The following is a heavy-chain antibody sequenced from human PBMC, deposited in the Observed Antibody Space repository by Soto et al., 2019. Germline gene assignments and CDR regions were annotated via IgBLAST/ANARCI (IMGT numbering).Heavy chain of an antibody. CDR2: IYHSGTT. V-gene: IGHV4-38-2*01. D-gene: IGHD3-16*01. CDR1: GYSISSGYY. Sequence: SETLSLTCVVSGYSISSGYYWGWIRQPPGKVLEWIGSIYHSGTTYYNPSLKSRVTISLDTSRNQFSLKLTSVTAADTAVYYCARTDSYGARAAWFWGHGTLVTVS. J-gene: IGHJ4*01. CDR3: ARTDSYGARAAWF.